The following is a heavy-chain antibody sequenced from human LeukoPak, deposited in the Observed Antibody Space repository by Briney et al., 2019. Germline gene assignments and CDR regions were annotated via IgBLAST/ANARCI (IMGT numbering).Heavy chain of an antibody. J-gene: IGHJ4*02. V-gene: IGHV3-33*01. Sequence: PGGSPRLSCAASGFTFSSYGMHWVRQAPGKGLEWVAVIWSDGSKKYYAESVKGRFIISRDNSKNTLYLQMNSLTVEDTAVFYCARDLGHCSGDSCYSWYYFDYWGQGTLVTVSS. D-gene: IGHD2-15*01. CDR1: GFTFSSYG. CDR3: ARDLGHCSGDSCYSWYYFDY. CDR2: IWSDGSKK.